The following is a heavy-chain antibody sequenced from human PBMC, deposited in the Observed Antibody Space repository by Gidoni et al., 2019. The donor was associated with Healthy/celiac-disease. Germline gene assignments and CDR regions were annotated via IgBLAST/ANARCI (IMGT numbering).Heavy chain of an antibody. Sequence: EVQLVESGGGLVKPGGSLRLSCAASGFTFSRYSMTWARQAPGKGLEWVSSISSSSSYIYYADSVKGRFTISRDNAKNSLYLQMNSLRAEDTAVYYCARDRTPLVVPAAKGYYYYGMDVWGQGTTVTVSS. CDR3: ARDRTPLVVPAAKGYYYYGMDV. J-gene: IGHJ6*02. D-gene: IGHD2-2*01. CDR2: ISSSSSYI. CDR1: GFTFSRYS. V-gene: IGHV3-21*01.